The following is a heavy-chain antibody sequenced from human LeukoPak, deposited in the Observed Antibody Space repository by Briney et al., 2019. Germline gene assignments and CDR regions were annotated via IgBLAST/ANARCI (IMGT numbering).Heavy chain of an antibody. CDR3: ARGKIVVVTAPGGGYTDV. J-gene: IGHJ6*03. CDR1: GGSFSGYY. D-gene: IGHD3-22*01. Sequence: SETLSLTCAVYGGSFSGYYRSWIRQPPGKGLEWIGRMISRGSTNNNPSLESRVTISVDASKNQFSLKLSSVTAADTAVYYCARGKIVVVTAPGGGYTDVWGKGTTVTVSS. CDR2: MISRGST. V-gene: IGHV4-34*01.